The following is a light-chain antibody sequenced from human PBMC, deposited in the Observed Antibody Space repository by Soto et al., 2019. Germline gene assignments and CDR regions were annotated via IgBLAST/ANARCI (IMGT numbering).Light chain of an antibody. CDR2: GAS. CDR3: QQYNNWPLT. Sequence: EIVLTQSPGTLSLSPGERATLSCRASQIVTSSYLAWYQQKPGQSPRLLIYGASTRATGIPARFSGSGSGTEFTLTISSLQSEDFAVYYCQQYNNWPLTFGGGTKVDIK. CDR1: QIVTSSY. V-gene: IGKV3D-15*01. J-gene: IGKJ4*01.